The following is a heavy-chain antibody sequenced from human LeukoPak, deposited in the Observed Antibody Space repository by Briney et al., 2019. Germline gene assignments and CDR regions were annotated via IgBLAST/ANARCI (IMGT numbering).Heavy chain of an antibody. J-gene: IGHJ4*02. D-gene: IGHD6-19*01. V-gene: IGHV3-9*01. CDR2: ISWNSGSI. CDR1: GFTFDDYA. Sequence: PGRSLRLSCAASGFTFDDYAMHWVRQAPGEGLEWVSGISWNSGSIGYADSVKGRFTISRDNAKNSLYLQMNSLRAEDTALYYCAKAGSGWYPVYYFDYWGQGTLVTVSS. CDR3: AKAGSGWYPVYYFDY.